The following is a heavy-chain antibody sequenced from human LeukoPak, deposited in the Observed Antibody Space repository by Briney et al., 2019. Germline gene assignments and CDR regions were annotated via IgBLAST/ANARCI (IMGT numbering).Heavy chain of an antibody. CDR2: ISSSSRTR. Sequence: GGSLRLSCAASGFNSSTYNVNWVRQAPGKGLDWVSYISSSSRTRYYADSVKGRFTISRDNAKDSLYLQMNSLRAEDTAVYYCVRESIGFDYWGQGTLVTVSS. CDR1: GFNSSTYN. V-gene: IGHV3-48*04. J-gene: IGHJ4*02. CDR3: VRESIGFDY. D-gene: IGHD2-15*01.